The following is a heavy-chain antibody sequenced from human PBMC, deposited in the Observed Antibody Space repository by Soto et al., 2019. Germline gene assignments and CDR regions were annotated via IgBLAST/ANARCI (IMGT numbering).Heavy chain of an antibody. CDR3: ARGNRITIFGLFQPIYGMDV. CDR1: GGTFSSYA. D-gene: IGHD3-3*01. CDR2: IIPIFGTA. Sequence: SVKVSCKASGGTFSSYAISWVRQAPGQGLEWMGGIIPIFGTANYAQKFQGRVTITADESTSTAYMELSSLRSEDTAVYYCARGNRITIFGLFQPIYGMDVWGQGTTVTVSS. J-gene: IGHJ6*02. V-gene: IGHV1-69*13.